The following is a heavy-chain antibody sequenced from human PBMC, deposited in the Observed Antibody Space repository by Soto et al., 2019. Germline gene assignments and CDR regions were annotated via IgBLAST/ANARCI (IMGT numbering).Heavy chain of an antibody. CDR3: ATRVSYYYDTSGNYYGH. J-gene: IGHJ4*02. D-gene: IGHD3-22*01. Sequence: ASVKVSCTASGYTFTNFGISWVRQAPGQGLEWMGWISAYNGNTIYAQKFQGRVTMTEDTSTDTAYMELSSLKSEDTAVYYCATRVSYYYDTSGNYYGHWGQGTLVTVSS. CDR1: GYTFTNFG. V-gene: IGHV1-18*01. CDR2: ISAYNGNT.